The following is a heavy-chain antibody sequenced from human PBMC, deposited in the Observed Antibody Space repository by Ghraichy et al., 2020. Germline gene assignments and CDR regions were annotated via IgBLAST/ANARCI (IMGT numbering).Heavy chain of an antibody. V-gene: IGHV3-66*01. CDR2: IYSGGST. J-gene: IGHJ4*02. CDR1: GFSVSSSY. Sequence: GGSLRLSCAASGFSVSSSYMNWVRQAPGKGLEWVSVIYSGGSTHYADSVKGRFTISRDNSKNTVYLQMNSLRAEDTAVYYCARERSGSYAEGLDYWGQGTLVTVSS. D-gene: IGHD1-26*01. CDR3: ARERSGSYAEGLDY.